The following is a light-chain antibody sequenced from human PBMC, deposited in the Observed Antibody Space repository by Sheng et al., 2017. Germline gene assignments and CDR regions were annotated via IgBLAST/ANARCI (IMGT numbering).Light chain of an antibody. CDR3: QSYDSRLSVV. V-gene: IGLV1-40*01. J-gene: IGLJ2*01. CDR1: SSNIGAGYD. CDR2: DNT. Sequence: QSVLTQPPSVSGAPGQRVTISCTGSSSNIGAGYDVHWYQQLPGTAPKLLIFDNTNRASGVPDRFSASKSGTSASLVITGLQAEDEADYYCQSYDSRLSVVFGGGTKLTVL.